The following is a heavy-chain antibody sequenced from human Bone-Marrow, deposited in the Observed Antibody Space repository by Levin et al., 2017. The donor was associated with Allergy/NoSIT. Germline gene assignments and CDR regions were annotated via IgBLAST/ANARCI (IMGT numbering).Heavy chain of an antibody. CDR1: GYTLASHP. D-gene: IGHD4/OR15-4a*01. Sequence: ASVKVSCKASGYTLASHPINWVRQAPGQGLEWMGWINTNTGNPTYAQGFKGRFVFSLDSSFRTAYLQISSLKAEDTAVYYCARDLTSSSHYFYYYLDVWGKGTTVTVSS. CDR2: INTNTGNP. CDR3: ARDLTSSSHYFYYYLDV. V-gene: IGHV7-4-1*02. J-gene: IGHJ6*03.